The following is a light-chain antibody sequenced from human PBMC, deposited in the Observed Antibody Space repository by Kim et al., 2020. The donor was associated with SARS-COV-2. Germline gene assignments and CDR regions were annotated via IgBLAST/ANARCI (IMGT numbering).Light chain of an antibody. CDR2: DNN. V-gene: IGLV1-51*01. Sequence: GPKVTSSWSGRSSNMSNNDVTSYQQLPETAPKLLIYDNNKRPTVIPDRFSGSKSGTSATLGITGLRIGDDADYYCGKWDSSLSAGVFGTGTKVTVL. J-gene: IGLJ1*01. CDR1: SSNMSNND. CDR3: GKWDSSLSAGV.